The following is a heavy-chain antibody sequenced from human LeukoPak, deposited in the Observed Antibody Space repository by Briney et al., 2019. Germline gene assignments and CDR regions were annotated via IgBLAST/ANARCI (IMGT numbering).Heavy chain of an antibody. CDR1: GGSISTYY. CDR3: AVGGGGIAVAGTGGWFDP. V-gene: IGHV4-59*01. Sequence: SETLSLTCTVSGGSISTYYWSWIRQPPGKGLEWIGYIHYSGTTNYNPSLKSRVTISVDTSRNQSSLKLSSVTAADTAMYYCAVGGGGIAVAGTGGWFDPWGQGTLVTVSS. J-gene: IGHJ5*02. D-gene: IGHD6-19*01. CDR2: IHYSGTT.